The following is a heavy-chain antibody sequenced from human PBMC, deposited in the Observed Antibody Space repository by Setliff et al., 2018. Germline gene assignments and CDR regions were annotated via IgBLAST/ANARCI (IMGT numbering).Heavy chain of an antibody. CDR1: GGSFSSFS. D-gene: IGHD2-15*01. V-gene: IGHV1-69*08. Sequence: ASVKVSCKASGGSFSSFSIHWVRQAPGQGLEWMGRIMPIFGSTNYAQNFRGRVTITADKSKNQFSLKLTSVTAADTAIYYCARQSVRGLADNNWFDPWGQGTLVTVSS. CDR3: ARQSVRGLADNNWFDP. CDR2: IMPIFGST. J-gene: IGHJ5*02.